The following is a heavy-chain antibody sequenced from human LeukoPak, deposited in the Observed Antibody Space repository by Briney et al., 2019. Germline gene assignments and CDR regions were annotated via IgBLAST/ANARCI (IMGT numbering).Heavy chain of an antibody. J-gene: IGHJ4*02. CDR3: ARAYYDSSGYFDY. V-gene: IGHV1-69*06. D-gene: IGHD3-22*01. Sequence: GASVKVSCKASGGTFSSYAISWVRQAPGQGLEWMGGIIPIFGTANYAQKFQGRVTTTADKSTSTAYMELSSLRSEDTAVYYCARAYYDSSGYFDYWGQGTLVTVSS. CDR2: IIPIFGTA. CDR1: GGTFSSYA.